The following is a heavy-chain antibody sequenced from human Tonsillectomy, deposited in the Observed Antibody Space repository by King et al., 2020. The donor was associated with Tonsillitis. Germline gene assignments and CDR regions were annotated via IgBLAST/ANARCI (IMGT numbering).Heavy chain of an antibody. CDR1: GYTFIDYH. J-gene: IGHJ3*02. Sequence: VQLVESGAEVKKPGASVKVSCKASGYTFIDYHMHWVRQAPGQGLECMGWIDLKSGGTRYAQNFQGRVTMTRDTSISTAYMELSGLRPDDTAIYYCARDITSDKLNALDIWGQGTMVTVSS. CDR3: ARDITSDKLNALDI. V-gene: IGHV1-2*02. D-gene: IGHD1-1*01. CDR2: IDLKSGGT.